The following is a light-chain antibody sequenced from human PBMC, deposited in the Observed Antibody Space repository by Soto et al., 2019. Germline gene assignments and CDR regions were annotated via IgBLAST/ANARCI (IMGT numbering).Light chain of an antibody. CDR2: GNF. V-gene: IGLV1-40*01. CDR3: QSYDSSLTGWV. J-gene: IGLJ3*02. CDR1: SSNIGAGYD. Sequence: QSVLTQPPSVSGAPGQGVTISCTGSSSNIGAGYDVHWYQQLPGTAPKLLIYGNFNRPSGVPDRFSGSKSGTSASLAITGLQAEDQAEYYCQSYDSSLTGWVFGGGTKLTVL.